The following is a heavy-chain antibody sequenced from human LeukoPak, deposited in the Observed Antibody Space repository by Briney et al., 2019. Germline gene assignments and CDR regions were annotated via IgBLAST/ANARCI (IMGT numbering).Heavy chain of an antibody. CDR1: GGSISSYY. CDR3: ARHYDSSAYWYYFDY. D-gene: IGHD3-22*01. J-gene: IGHJ4*02. CDR2: IYYSGST. V-gene: IGHV4-59*08. Sequence: SETLSLTCTVSGGSISSYYWSWIRQPRGKGLEWIGCIYYSGSTNYNPSLKSRVTISVDTSKNQFSLKLSSVTAADTAVYYCARHYDSSAYWYYFDYWGQGTLVTVSS.